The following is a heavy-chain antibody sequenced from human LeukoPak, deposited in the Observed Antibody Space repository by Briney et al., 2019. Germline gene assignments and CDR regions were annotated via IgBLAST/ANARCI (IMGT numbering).Heavy chain of an antibody. CDR2: INPNSGGT. CDR3: ARVRQWLALLDY. D-gene: IGHD6-19*01. Sequence: APVKVSCKASGYTLTGYYMHWVRQAPGQGLEWMGWINPNSGGTNYAQKFQGRVTMTRDTSISTAYMELSRLRSDDTAVYYCARVRQWLALLDYWGQGTLVTVSS. J-gene: IGHJ4*02. V-gene: IGHV1-2*02. CDR1: GYTLTGYY.